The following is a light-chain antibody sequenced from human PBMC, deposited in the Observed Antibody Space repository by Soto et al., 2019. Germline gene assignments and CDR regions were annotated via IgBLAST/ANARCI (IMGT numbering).Light chain of an antibody. Sequence: EIVLTQSPGALSLSPGERATLSCRASQSVSSGYLAWYQQKPGQAPRLLIFATSRRATGIPDRFSGSGSGTDFTLTISRLEAEDVAVYYCQKYGSSPPITFGQGTRLEIK. CDR3: QKYGSSPPIT. CDR2: ATS. J-gene: IGKJ5*01. CDR1: QSVSSGY. V-gene: IGKV3-20*01.